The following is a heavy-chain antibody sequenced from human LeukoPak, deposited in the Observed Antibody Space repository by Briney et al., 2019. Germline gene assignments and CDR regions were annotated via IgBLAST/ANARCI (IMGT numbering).Heavy chain of an antibody. CDR1: GFIVSSSY. V-gene: IGHV3-7*01. CDR3: LRENHDSGWSFDY. Sequence: GGSLRLSCAGSGFIVSSSYTSWVRQAPGKGLEWVANINQGGSEKYYVDSVKGRFTISRDNAKNSLYLEMNSLRAEDTAVYYCLRENHDSGWSFDYWGQGTLVTVSS. CDR2: INQGGSEK. J-gene: IGHJ4*02. D-gene: IGHD3-22*01.